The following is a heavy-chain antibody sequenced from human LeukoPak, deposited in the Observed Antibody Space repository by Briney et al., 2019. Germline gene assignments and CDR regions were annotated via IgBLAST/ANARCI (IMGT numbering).Heavy chain of an antibody. J-gene: IGHJ4*02. D-gene: IGHD3-3*01. CDR2: ISGSGDST. CDR1: SFTFSNYA. V-gene: IGHV3-23*01. CDR3: ATGGRFLESFIFVH. Sequence: GGSLRLSSAASSFTFSNYAMGWVRQAPGKGLEWVSAISGSGDSTYYTDSVKGRFTISRDNSRSTLYLQMNSLRVEDTALYYCATGGRFLESFIFVHWGQGSMVTVSS.